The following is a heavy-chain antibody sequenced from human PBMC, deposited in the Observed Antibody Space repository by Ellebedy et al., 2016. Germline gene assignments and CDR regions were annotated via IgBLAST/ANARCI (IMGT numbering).Heavy chain of an antibody. Sequence: GGSLRLXXAASGFTFSDYYMSWIRQAPGKGLEWVSYISSSSSYTNYADSVKGRFTISRDNSKNTLYLQMNSLRAEDTAVYYCAAIAVAGHDAFDIWGQGTMVTVSS. V-gene: IGHV3-11*03. CDR1: GFTFSDYY. CDR3: AAIAVAGHDAFDI. CDR2: ISSSSSYT. J-gene: IGHJ3*02. D-gene: IGHD6-19*01.